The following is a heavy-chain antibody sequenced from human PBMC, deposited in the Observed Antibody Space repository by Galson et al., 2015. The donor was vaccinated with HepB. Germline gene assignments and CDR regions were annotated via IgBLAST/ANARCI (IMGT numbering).Heavy chain of an antibody. D-gene: IGHD3-10*01. V-gene: IGHV5-51*01. CDR3: ARLLWFGEPNGGFFDY. CDR1: GYSFTSYW. CDR2: FYTGDSAP. Sequence: QSGAEVKKPGESLRISCKGSGYSFTSYWIGWVRQMPGKGLEWMGIFYTGDSAPRYSPSFQGHVTISVDKSISTAYLQWSSLKASDTAMYYCARLLWFGEPNGGFFDYWGQGTLVTVSS. J-gene: IGHJ4*02.